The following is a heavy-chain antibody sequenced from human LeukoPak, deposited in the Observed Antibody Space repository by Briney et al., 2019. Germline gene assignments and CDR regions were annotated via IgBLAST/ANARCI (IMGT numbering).Heavy chain of an antibody. V-gene: IGHV4-4*07. CDR2: MYSSGST. Sequence: SETLSLTCTVSGVSISGYYWSWIRQPAGKGLEWIGRMYSSGSTNYNPSLRSRVTMSVDMSKNQFSLNLSSVTAADTAVYYCARDRGAVAGSPAITAEYFQHWGQGTLVTVSS. CDR1: GVSISGYY. J-gene: IGHJ1*01. CDR3: ARDRGAVAGSPAITAEYFQH. D-gene: IGHD6-19*01.